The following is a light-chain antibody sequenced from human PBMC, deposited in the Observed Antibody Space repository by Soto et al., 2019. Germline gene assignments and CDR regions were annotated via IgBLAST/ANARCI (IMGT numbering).Light chain of an antibody. J-gene: IGLJ1*01. CDR2: DVR. CDR3: TSYTSSSTLYV. V-gene: IGLV2-14*01. CDR1: SSDVGGYNY. Sequence: QSVLTQPASVSGSPGQSITISCTGTSSDVGGYNYVSWYQQHPGKAPKLMIYDVRNRASGASNRFSGSKSGNTASLTISGLQPEDEADYYCTSYTSSSTLYVFGTGTKVTVL.